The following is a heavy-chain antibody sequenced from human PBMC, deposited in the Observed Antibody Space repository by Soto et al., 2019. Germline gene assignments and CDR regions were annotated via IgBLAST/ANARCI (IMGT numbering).Heavy chain of an antibody. V-gene: IGHV1-18*04. CDR3: ARERNDFWSGYPLDAFDI. Sequence: ASVKVSCKASGYTFPSYGISCVRQAPGQGLEWMGWISAYNGNTNYAQKLQGRVTMTTDTSTSTAYMELRSLRSDDTAVYYCARERNDFWSGYPLDAFDIWGQGTMVTVSS. J-gene: IGHJ3*02. CDR1: GYTFPSYG. CDR2: ISAYNGNT. D-gene: IGHD3-3*01.